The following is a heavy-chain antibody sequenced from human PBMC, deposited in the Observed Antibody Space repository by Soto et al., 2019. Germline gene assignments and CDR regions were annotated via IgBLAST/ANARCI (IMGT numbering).Heavy chain of an antibody. J-gene: IGHJ5*02. CDR3: ARTQFYSGSGNYRNLMFDP. CDR1: GYSISLGYY. D-gene: IGHD3-10*01. V-gene: IGHV4-38-2*01. CDR2: IYHIVNT. Sequence: SATRSLTCAVSGYSISLGYYWGWIRHPPWKWLEWIGSIYHIVNTYYSPSRKSRVFISLDTSKNQVSLTLHSMSAADTAVYYCARTQFYSGSGNYRNLMFDPWGQGTQVTVSS.